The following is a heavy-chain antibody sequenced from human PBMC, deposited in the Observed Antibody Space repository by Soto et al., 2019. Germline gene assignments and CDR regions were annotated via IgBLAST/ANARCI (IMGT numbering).Heavy chain of an antibody. CDR1: GFTFSSYG. V-gene: IGHV3-30*18. CDR3: AKSFHATVAFDI. J-gene: IGHJ3*02. Sequence: GGSLRLSCAASGFTFSSYGMHWVRQAPGKGLEWVAVISYDGSNKYYADSVKGRFTISRDNSKNTLYLQMNSLRAEDTAVYYCAKSFHATVAFDIWGQGTMVTVSS. D-gene: IGHD2-15*01. CDR2: ISYDGSNK.